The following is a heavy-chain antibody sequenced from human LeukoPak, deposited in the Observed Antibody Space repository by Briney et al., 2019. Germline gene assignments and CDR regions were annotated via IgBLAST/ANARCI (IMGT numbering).Heavy chain of an antibody. D-gene: IGHD2-2*01. CDR1: GSTFSSYA. V-gene: IGHV3-30-3*01. J-gene: IGHJ3*02. CDR2: ISYDGSNK. CDR3: AREESSKDDAFDI. Sequence: GGSLRLSCAASGSTFSSYAMHWVRQAPGKGLEWVAVISYDGSNKYYADSVKGRFTISRDNSKNTLYLQMNSLRAEDTAVYYCAREESSKDDAFDIWGQGTMVTVSS.